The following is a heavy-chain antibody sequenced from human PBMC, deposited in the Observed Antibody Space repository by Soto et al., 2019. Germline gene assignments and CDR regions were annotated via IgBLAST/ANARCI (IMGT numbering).Heavy chain of an antibody. Sequence: EVQLVESGGGLVQPGGSLRLSCAASGLIFSDYHMDWVRQAPGKGLEWVGRIRRKANSYTTEYAASVKGRFTISRDDSKNSVYLQMNSLKTEDTAVYYCAMLGGWSGGSNDMDVGGQGTTVTVSS. CDR3: AMLGGWSGGSNDMDV. V-gene: IGHV3-72*01. CDR2: IRRKANSYTT. D-gene: IGHD6-19*01. CDR1: GLIFSDYH. J-gene: IGHJ6*02.